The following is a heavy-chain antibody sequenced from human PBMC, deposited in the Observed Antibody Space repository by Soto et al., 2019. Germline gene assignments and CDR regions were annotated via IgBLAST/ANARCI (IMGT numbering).Heavy chain of an antibody. Sequence: SETLSLTCTVSGGSISCYYWSWIRQXPGKGLEWIGYIYYSGSTNYNPSLKSRVTISVDTSKNQFSLKLSSVTAADTAVYYCARDGVSSSWYVGGWFDPWGQGTLVTVSS. J-gene: IGHJ5*02. V-gene: IGHV4-59*01. CDR3: ARDGVSSSWYVGGWFDP. CDR2: IYYSGST. D-gene: IGHD6-13*01. CDR1: GGSISCYY.